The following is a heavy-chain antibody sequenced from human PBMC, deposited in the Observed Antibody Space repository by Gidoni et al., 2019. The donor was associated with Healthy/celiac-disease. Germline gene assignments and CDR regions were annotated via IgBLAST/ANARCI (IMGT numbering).Heavy chain of an antibody. J-gene: IGHJ4*02. CDR1: GGSISSSSYY. CDR2: IYYSGST. CDR3: ARHKYDFWSGPAPYYFDY. V-gene: IGHV4-39*01. Sequence: QLQLQESGPGLVKPSETLSLTCTVSGGSISSSSYYWGWIRQPPGKGLEWIGSIYYSGSTYYNPSLKSRVTISVDTSKNQFSLKLSSVTAADTAVYYCARHKYDFWSGPAPYYFDYWGQGTLVTVSS. D-gene: IGHD3-3*01.